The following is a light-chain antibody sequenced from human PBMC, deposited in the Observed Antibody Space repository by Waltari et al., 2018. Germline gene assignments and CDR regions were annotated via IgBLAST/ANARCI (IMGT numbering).Light chain of an antibody. J-gene: IGKJ4*01. CDR1: QSVSIN. CDR3: QQTSSWPLT. V-gene: IGKV3-11*01. CDR2: DTS. Sequence: EIVLTQSPAILSLSPGQRATLSCRASQSVSINLGWYQQKLGQPPRLLIYDTSNRATGIPDRFSASGFGTDFTLTISSLEPEDFAVYFCQQTSSWPLTFGGGTKVEIK.